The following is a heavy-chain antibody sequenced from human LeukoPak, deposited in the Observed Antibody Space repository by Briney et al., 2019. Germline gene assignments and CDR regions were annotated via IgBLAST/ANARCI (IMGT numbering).Heavy chain of an antibody. D-gene: IGHD6-6*01. CDR2: IRNDGSNQ. CDR1: GFTFSSYA. CDR3: AKPPIGIAARRDY. J-gene: IGHJ4*02. Sequence: GRSLRLSCAASGFTFSSYAMHWVRQAPGKGLEWVGVIRNDGSNQYYADSVKGRFTIFRDNSKNTLYLQMNSLRAEDTAVYYCAKPPIGIAARRDYWGQGTLVTVSS. V-gene: IGHV3-30*04.